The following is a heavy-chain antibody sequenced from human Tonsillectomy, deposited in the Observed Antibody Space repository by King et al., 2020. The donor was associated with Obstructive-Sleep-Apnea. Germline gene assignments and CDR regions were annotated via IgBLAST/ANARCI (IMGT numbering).Heavy chain of an antibody. D-gene: IGHD1-1*01. CDR1: GGSLSDGTYF. CDR2: IYHTGTT. J-gene: IGHJ4*02. V-gene: IGHV4-61*01. CDR3: ARDPVPMDGINFDS. Sequence: VQLQESGPGLVKPSETLSLTCTVSGGSLSDGTYFWPWIRQSPGRGLEWIGYIYHTGTTSYNPSLKSRVTMSMDTSKNQLSLEVTSVIATDTAVYYCARDPVPMDGINFDSWGQGTLVTVSS.